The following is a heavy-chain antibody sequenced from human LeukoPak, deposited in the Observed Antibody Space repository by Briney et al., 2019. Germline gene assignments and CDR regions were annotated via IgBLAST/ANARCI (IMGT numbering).Heavy chain of an antibody. D-gene: IGHD3-22*01. CDR1: GYSFSTYG. CDR2: ISAYNGNT. J-gene: IGHJ4*02. V-gene: IGHV1-18*01. Sequence: ASVRVSCKASGYSFSTYGISWVRQAPGQGLEWMGWISAYNGNTNYAQKLQGRVTMTTDTSTSTAYMELRSLRSDDTAVYYCARDNSGYYYYFDYWGQGTLVTVSS. CDR3: ARDNSGYYYYFDY.